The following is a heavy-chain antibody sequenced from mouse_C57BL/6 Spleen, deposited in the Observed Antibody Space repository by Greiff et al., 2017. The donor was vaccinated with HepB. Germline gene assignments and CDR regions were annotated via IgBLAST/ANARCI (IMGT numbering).Heavy chain of an antibody. D-gene: IGHD1-1*01. CDR1: GFTFSDYG. V-gene: IGHV5-17*01. J-gene: IGHJ4*01. CDR2: ISSGSSTI. Sequence: EVKLVESGGGLVKPGGSLKLSCAASGFTFSDYGMHWVRQAPEKGLEWVAYISSGSSTIYYADTVKGRFTISRDNAKNTLFLQMTSLRSEDTAMYYCARYYYGRAMDYWGQGTSVTVSS. CDR3: ARYYYGRAMDY.